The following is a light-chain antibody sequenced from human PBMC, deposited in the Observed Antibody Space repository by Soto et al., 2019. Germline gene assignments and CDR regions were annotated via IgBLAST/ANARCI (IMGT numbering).Light chain of an antibody. V-gene: IGLV2-8*01. CDR1: SSDVGGYHY. CDR2: EVS. Sequence: QSALTQPPSASGSPGQSVTISCTGTSSDVGGYHYVSWYQLHPDNAPKLIIYEVSLRPSGVPARFSGSKSGNTASLTVSGLQAEDEADYYCSSYAGSNNLLFGGGTKLTVL. CDR3: SSYAGSNNLL. J-gene: IGLJ3*02.